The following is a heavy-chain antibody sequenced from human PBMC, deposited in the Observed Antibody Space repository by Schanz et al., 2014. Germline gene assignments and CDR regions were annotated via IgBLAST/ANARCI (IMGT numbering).Heavy chain of an antibody. V-gene: IGHV3-21*01. CDR3: ARDTLWFGDINDAFDV. J-gene: IGHJ3*01. Sequence: QLVESGGGLVKPGGSLRLSCATSGFTLRSYSMNWVRQAPGGGLEWVSSIEGRFTVSRDNANNVMYLQMNSLRVGDTAMYYCARDTLWFGDINDAFDVWGHGTMVTVS. CDR2: I. CDR1: GFTLRSYS. D-gene: IGHD3-10*01.